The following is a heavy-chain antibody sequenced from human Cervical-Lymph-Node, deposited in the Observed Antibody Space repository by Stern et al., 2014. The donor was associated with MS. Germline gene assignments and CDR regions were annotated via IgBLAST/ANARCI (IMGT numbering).Heavy chain of an antibody. Sequence: QVQLVQSGAEVKKPGASVKVSCKASGYTFTSYAMHWVRQAPGQRLEWMGWINAGNGNTKYSQKFQGRVTITRDTSASTAYMELSSLRSEDTAVYYCARDLAVEADWSNWFDPWGQGTLVTVSS. V-gene: IGHV1-3*01. J-gene: IGHJ5*02. CDR2: INAGNGNT. CDR3: ARDLAVEADWSNWFDP. CDR1: GYTFTSYA. D-gene: IGHD2-21*01.